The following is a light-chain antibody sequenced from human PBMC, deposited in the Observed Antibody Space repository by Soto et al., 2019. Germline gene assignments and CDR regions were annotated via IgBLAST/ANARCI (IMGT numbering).Light chain of an antibody. J-gene: IGKJ1*01. CDR3: QQYNNWRT. V-gene: IGKV3-15*01. CDR2: GAS. Sequence: IVVTQPAGTLSLSPGDTATLSCRASQSLGSNLAWYQQKPGQAPRLLIYGASTRATGIPARFSGSGSGTEFTLTISSLQSEDFAVYYCQQYNNWRTFGQGTKVDIK. CDR1: QSLGSN.